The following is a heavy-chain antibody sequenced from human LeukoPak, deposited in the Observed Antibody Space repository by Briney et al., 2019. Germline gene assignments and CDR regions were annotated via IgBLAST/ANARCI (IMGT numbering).Heavy chain of an antibody. D-gene: IGHD2-15*01. CDR3: ARGQSVAATTGYWFDP. CDR2: TYYRSKRYN. Sequence: SQTLSLTCAISGDRVSSNSAAWNWIRQSPSRGLEWLGRTYYRSKRYNDYAVSVKSRITINPDTSKNQFSLQLNSVTPEDTAVYYCARGQSVAATTGYWFDPWGQGTLVTVSS. J-gene: IGHJ5*02. V-gene: IGHV6-1*01. CDR1: GDRVSSNSAA.